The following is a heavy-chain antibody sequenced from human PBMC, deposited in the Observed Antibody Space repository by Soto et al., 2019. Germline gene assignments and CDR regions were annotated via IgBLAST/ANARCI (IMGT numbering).Heavy chain of an antibody. CDR1: GFTFDDYA. J-gene: IGHJ4*02. D-gene: IGHD3-3*01. CDR3: ATGPRITIFGVVITVGDY. V-gene: IGHV3-9*01. CDR2: ISWNSGSI. Sequence: PGGSLRLSCAASGFTFDDYAMHWVRQAPGKGLEWVSGISWNSGSIGYADSVKGRFTISRDNAKNSLYLQMNSLRAEDTALYYCATGPRITIFGVVITVGDYWGQGTLVTVSS.